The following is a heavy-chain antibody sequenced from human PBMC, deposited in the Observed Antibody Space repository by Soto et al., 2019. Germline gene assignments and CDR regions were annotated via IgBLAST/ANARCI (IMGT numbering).Heavy chain of an antibody. J-gene: IGHJ5*02. V-gene: IGHV4-61*01. CDR1: GGSVSSGSYY. Sequence: PSETLSLTCTVSGGSVSSGSYYWSWIRQPPGKGLEWIGYIYYSGSTNYNPSLKSRVTISVDTSKNQFSLKLSSVTAADTAVYYCARDRITIFGVVIPVFDPWGQGTLVTVSS. CDR3: ARDRITIFGVVIPVFDP. CDR2: IYYSGST. D-gene: IGHD3-3*01.